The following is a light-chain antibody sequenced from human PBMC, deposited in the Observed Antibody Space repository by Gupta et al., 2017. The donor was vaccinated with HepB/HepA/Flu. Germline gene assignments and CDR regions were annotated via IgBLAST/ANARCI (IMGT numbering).Light chain of an antibody. CDR1: SSNIGAGYD. J-gene: IGLJ2*01. CDR2: ENN. V-gene: IGLV1-40*01. Sequence: QSALTPPPSVSGAPGQSVSISCTGSSSNIGAGYDVPWYQHLPGTATKLFNYENNNRPSGVPDRFSGSKSGTSASLAITGLQGEDEADYYCQSYDSSLSVVFGGGTKLTVL. CDR3: QSYDSSLSVV.